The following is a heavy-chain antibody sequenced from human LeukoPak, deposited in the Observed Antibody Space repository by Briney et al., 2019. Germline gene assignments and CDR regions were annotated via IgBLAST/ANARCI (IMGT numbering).Heavy chain of an antibody. D-gene: IGHD6-6*01. Sequence: ASVKLSCKASGYTFTDYYMHWVRQAPGQGLEWMGWINPSSGGTNFAQKFQGRVAMTRDTSISTAYLELGSLRSDDTAVYFCARARWQLVPYFDPWGQGTLVTVSS. CDR2: INPSSGGT. J-gene: IGHJ4*02. CDR3: ARARWQLVPYFDP. CDR1: GYTFTDYY. V-gene: IGHV1-2*02.